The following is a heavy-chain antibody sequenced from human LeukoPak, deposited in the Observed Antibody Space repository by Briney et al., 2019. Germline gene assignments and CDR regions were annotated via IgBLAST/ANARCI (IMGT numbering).Heavy chain of an antibody. CDR1: GYTFTSYG. CDR2: ISAYNGNT. CDR3: ARADSSGYYPIGYFDY. J-gene: IGHJ4*02. Sequence: ASVKVSCKASGYTFTSYGISWVRQAPGQGLEWMGWISAYNGNTNYAQKLQGRVTKTTDTSTSTAYMELRSLRSDDTAVYYCARADSSGYYPIGYFDYWGQGTLVTVSS. D-gene: IGHD3-22*01. V-gene: IGHV1-18*01.